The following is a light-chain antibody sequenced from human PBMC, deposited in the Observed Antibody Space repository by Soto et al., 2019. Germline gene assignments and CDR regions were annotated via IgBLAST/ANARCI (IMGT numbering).Light chain of an antibody. V-gene: IGKV4-1*01. CDR1: QRVLYNSDNENY. CDR3: QQYYSSPYT. J-gene: IGKJ2*01. CDR2: WAS. Sequence: DIVMTQSPDSLAVSLGERATINCKSSQRVLYNSDNENYVAWYQQKPGQPPKLLIYWASTRESGVPDRFSGSGSGTEFTLTISSLQAEDVAVYYCQQYYSSPYTFGQGTKLEIK.